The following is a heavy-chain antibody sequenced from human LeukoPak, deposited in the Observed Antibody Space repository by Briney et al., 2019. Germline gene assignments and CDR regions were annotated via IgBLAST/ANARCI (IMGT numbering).Heavy chain of an antibody. CDR3: AKVKYSSGWSLDY. CDR2: ISGSGGST. Sequence: GGSLRLSCAASGFTFSSHAMSWVRQAPGKGLEWVSAISGSGGSTYYADSVKGRFTISRDNSKNTLYLQMNSLRAEDTAVYYCAKVKYSSGWSLDYWGQGTLVTVSS. J-gene: IGHJ4*02. D-gene: IGHD6-19*01. CDR1: GFTFSSHA. V-gene: IGHV3-23*01.